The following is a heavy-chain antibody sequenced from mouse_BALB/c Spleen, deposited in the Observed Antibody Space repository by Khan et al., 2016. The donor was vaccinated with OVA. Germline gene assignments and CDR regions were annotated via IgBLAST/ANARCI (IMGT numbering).Heavy chain of an antibody. CDR3: TRGWRFAY. Sequence: QVQLQQSGAELVRPGVSVKISCKGSGYTSTDYAMHWVKQSHAKTLEWIGVISTYSGDADYNQKFQGKASTTVDKSSRTAYTELARLTSEDSAFYYGTRGWRFAYWGQGTLVTVAA. V-gene: IGHV1S137*01. CDR1: GYTSTDYA. J-gene: IGHJ3*01. CDR2: ISTYSGDA.